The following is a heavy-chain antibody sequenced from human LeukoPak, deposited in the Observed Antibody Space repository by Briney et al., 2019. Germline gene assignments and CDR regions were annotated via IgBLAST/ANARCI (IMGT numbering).Heavy chain of an antibody. CDR1: GFTFEHYW. V-gene: IGHV3-7*03. CDR2: IKGDGSKK. D-gene: IGHD1-7*01. Sequence: GGSLRLSCAASGFTFEHYWMRWVRQAPGKGLERVATIKGDGSKKDYVDSVRGRFTVSIDNAKNSLYLQMSSLRVEDTAIYYCESTTGPWGQGTLVTVSS. J-gene: IGHJ5*02. CDR3: ESTTGP.